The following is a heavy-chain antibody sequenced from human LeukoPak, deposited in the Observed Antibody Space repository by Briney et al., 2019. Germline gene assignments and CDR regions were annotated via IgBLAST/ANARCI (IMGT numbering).Heavy chain of an antibody. CDR1: GDSITNSGWS. CDR2: LPYDENVADRGIP. V-gene: IGHV4-39*02. CDR3: ARLTLTGVGGRGWFDS. J-gene: IGHJ5*01. D-gene: IGHD3-3*01. Sequence: SETLSLTCFVSGDSITNSGWSWGWVRQPPGKGLEWIGTLPYDENVADRGIPSYNPSLTSRVTISADTSKNHLSLTVNSVTAADTASYYCARLTLTGVGGRGWFDSWGHGALVIVSS.